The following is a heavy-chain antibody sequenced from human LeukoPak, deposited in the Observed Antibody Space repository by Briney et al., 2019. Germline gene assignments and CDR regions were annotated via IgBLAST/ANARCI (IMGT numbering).Heavy chain of an antibody. CDR3: ARVPPPLGYFDY. V-gene: IGHV1-46*01. Sequence: GASVKVSCKASGYTFTSYYMHRVRQAPGQGLEWMGIINPSGGSTSYAQKFQGRVTMTRDTSTSTVYMELSSLRSEDTAVYYCARVPPPLGYFDYWGQGTLVTVSS. J-gene: IGHJ4*02. CDR1: GYTFTSYY. CDR2: INPSGGST.